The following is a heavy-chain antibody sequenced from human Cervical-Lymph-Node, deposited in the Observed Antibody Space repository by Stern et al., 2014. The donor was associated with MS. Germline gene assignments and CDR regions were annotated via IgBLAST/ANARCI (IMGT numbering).Heavy chain of an antibody. CDR3: ANNIVATQDFDY. J-gene: IGHJ4*02. Sequence: EVQLLESGGGLVQPGGSLRLSCAASGFTFSSYAMSWVRQVPGKGLEWVSTISGSGGSTYYADSVKGRFTISRDNSKNTLYLQMNSLRAEDTAVYYCANNIVATQDFDYWGQGTLVTVSS. V-gene: IGHV3-23*01. D-gene: IGHD5-12*01. CDR2: ISGSGGST. CDR1: GFTFSSYA.